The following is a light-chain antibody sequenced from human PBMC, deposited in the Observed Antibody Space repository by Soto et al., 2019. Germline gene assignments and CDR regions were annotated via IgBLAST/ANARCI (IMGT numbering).Light chain of an antibody. V-gene: IGKV4-1*01. J-gene: IGKJ1*01. CDR3: QQYSSTPWT. Sequence: DIVMTQSPDSLAVSLGERATINCKSSQSVLYSVNSQNYFAWFQQRPGQPPKLLIYWASLRESGVPDRFSGSGSGTDFTLAISSLQAEDVAVYYCQQYSSTPWTFGQGTKVEIK. CDR2: WAS. CDR1: QSVLYSVNSQNY.